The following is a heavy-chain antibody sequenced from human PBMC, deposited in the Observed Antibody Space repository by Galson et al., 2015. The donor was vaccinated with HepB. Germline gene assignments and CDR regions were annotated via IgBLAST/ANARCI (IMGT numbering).Heavy chain of an antibody. V-gene: IGHV3-7*01. CDR1: GFTFSSYW. J-gene: IGHJ4*02. Sequence: SLRLSCAASGFTFSSYWMSWARQAPGKGLEWVANIKQDGSEKYYVDSVKGRFTISRDNAKNSLYLQMNSLRAEDTAVYYCARDRAYYDILTGYYIFDYWGQGTLVTVSS. D-gene: IGHD3-9*01. CDR2: IKQDGSEK. CDR3: ARDRAYYDILTGYYIFDY.